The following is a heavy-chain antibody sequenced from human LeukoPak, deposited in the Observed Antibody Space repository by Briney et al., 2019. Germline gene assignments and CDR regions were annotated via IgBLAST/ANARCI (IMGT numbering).Heavy chain of an antibody. J-gene: IGHJ6*03. CDR1: GFTFSSYW. V-gene: IGHV3-7*01. D-gene: IGHD3-10*01. CDR3: AKCYYGSGSYPPRFYYYYYMDV. Sequence: GGSLRLFCAASGFTFSSYWMSWVRQAPGKGLEWVANIKQDGSEEYYVDSVKGRFTISRDNAKNSLYLQMNSLRAEDTAVYYCAKCYYGSGSYPPRFYYYYYMDVWGKGTTVTISS. CDR2: IKQDGSEE.